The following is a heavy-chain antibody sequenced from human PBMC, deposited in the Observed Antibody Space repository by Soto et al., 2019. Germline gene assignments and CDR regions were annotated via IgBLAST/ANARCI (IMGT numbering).Heavy chain of an antibody. D-gene: IGHD3-3*02. Sequence: DVQLLESGGGLVQPGGSLRISCAASGFDFSNYGMSWVRQAPGKGLEWVSAISGTAHASYYAASVKGRFTISRHNSKNTLYLHMNSLRVEDTAVYFCVKDAPQPFSDWGQGTLVTVSS. CDR2: ISGTAHAS. CDR3: VKDAPQPFSD. V-gene: IGHV3-23*01. J-gene: IGHJ4*02. CDR1: GFDFSNYG.